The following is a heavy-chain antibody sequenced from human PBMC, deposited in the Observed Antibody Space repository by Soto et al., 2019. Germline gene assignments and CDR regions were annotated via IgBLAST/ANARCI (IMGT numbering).Heavy chain of an antibody. Sequence: SETLSLTCTVSGGSVSSGSYYWSWIRQPPGKGLEWIGYIYYSGSTNYNPSLKSRVTISVDTSKNQFSLKLSSVTAADTAVYYCARALGAGRCFKCGLHGYNLFDPRGQGTLVTVSS. CDR3: ARALGAGRCFKCGLHGYNLFDP. D-gene: IGHD2-15*01. CDR2: IYYSGST. J-gene: IGHJ5*02. CDR1: GGSVSSGSYY. V-gene: IGHV4-61*01.